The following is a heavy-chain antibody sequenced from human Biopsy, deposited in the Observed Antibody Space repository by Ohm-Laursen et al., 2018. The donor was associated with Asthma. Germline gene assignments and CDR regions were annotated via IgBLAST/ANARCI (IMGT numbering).Heavy chain of an antibody. D-gene: IGHD2-2*01. J-gene: IGHJ4*02. CDR3: ARKAGSCISRTCYSLDF. V-gene: IGHV1-69*13. Sequence: SVKVSCKSLGGTFNTYVIGWVRQAPGQGLEWMGGINSVFGTTTYPQKFQDRVTITADDSTSTVYMELSSLRYEDTAVYYCARKAGSCISRTCYSLDFWGQGTLVTVSS. CDR2: INSVFGTT. CDR1: GGTFNTYV.